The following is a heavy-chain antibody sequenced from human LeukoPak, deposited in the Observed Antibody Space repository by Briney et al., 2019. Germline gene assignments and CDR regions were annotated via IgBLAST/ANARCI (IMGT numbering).Heavy chain of an antibody. V-gene: IGHV4-59*01. CDR1: GGSITKDY. CDR2: IHYSGST. D-gene: IGHD1-26*01. Sequence: PSETLSLTCSVSGGSITKDYWGWIRQPPGKGLEWIGYIHYSGSTSYNPSLKSRVTISVDTSKYQFSLRLTFVTAADTGVYYCARGDSGSRWYYYYMDVWGKGTTVTVSS. CDR3: ARGDSGSRWYYYYMDV. J-gene: IGHJ6*03.